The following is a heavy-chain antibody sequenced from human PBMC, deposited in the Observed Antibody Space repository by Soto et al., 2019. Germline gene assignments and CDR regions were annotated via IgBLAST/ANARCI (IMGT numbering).Heavy chain of an antibody. CDR2: LKEDGTEN. CDR1: GFTFSRQT. J-gene: IGHJ4*02. CDR3: AKGGASRLDY. V-gene: IGHV3-7*05. Sequence: EVQLVQSGGGLVQPGGSLRLSCVASGFTFSRQTMTWVRQAPGKGLEWVAKLKEDGTENYCVDSVKGRFTISRDNAKNSLYLQMNSLRAEDTAVYYCAKGGASRLDYWGPGALVIVSS. D-gene: IGHD6-6*01.